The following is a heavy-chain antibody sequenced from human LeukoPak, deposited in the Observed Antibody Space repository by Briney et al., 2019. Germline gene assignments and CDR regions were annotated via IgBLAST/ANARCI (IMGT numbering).Heavy chain of an antibody. D-gene: IGHD5-18*01. CDR1: GFTFSSYA. CDR2: IKHDGSQK. CDR3: ARDAGYGYWVVDY. V-gene: IGHV3-7*01. Sequence: GGSLRLSCAASGFTFSSYAMSWVRQAPGEGLEWVAHIKHDGSQKYYVDSVKGRFTISIDNAKNSLYLQMNSLRAEDTAVYYCARDAGYGYWVVDYWGQGTLVTVSS. J-gene: IGHJ4*02.